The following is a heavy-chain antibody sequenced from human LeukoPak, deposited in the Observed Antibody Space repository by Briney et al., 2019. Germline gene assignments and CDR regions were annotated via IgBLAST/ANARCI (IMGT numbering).Heavy chain of an antibody. CDR1: GFTFSPYS. V-gene: IGHV3-21*01. J-gene: IGHJ4*02. CDR2: ISSSSSYI. D-gene: IGHD5-12*01. CDR3: TRVTNSGYDSGNFDY. Sequence: GGSLRLSCAASGFTFSPYSMNWVRQAPGKGLEWVSFISSSSSYIYYADSVKGRFTISRDNAKKSLFLQMNSLRAEDTAVYYCTRVTNSGYDSGNFDYWGQGTLVTVSS.